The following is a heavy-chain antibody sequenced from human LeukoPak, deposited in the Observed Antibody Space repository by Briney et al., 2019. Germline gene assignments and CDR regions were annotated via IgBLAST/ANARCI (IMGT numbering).Heavy chain of an antibody. CDR3: AREMTTVTRGVYGY. Sequence: ASVKVSCKASGYTFTSYGISWVRQAPGQGLEWMGWISAYNGNTNYAQKRQGRVTMTTDTSTSTAYMELRSLRSDDTAVYYCAREMTTVTRGVYGYWGQGTLVTVSS. CDR2: ISAYNGNT. CDR1: GYTFTSYG. J-gene: IGHJ4*02. D-gene: IGHD4-17*01. V-gene: IGHV1-18*04.